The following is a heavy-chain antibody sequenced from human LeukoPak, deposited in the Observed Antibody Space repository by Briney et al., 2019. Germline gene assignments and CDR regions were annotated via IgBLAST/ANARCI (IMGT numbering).Heavy chain of an antibody. CDR3: AKVIRGVDMSYDY. Sequence: GRSLRLSCAASGFTFSNYGMHWVRQAPGKGLEWVAVTSYDGSHKYYVDSVKGRFTISRDDSKNTLYLQMNSLRAEDTAVYYCAKVIRGVDMSYDYWGQGALVTVSS. CDR1: GFTFSNYG. J-gene: IGHJ4*02. D-gene: IGHD3-10*01. V-gene: IGHV3-30*18. CDR2: TSYDGSHK.